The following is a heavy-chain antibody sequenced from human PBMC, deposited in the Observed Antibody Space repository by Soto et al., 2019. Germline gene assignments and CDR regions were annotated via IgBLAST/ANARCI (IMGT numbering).Heavy chain of an antibody. CDR3: AALYDFWSGYYTDFDY. V-gene: IGHV4-34*01. J-gene: IGHJ4*02. D-gene: IGHD3-3*01. CDR2: INHSGST. CDR1: GGSFSGYY. Sequence: SETLSLTCAVYGGSFSGYYWSWIRQPPGKGLEWIGEINHSGSTNYNPSLKSRVTISVDTSKNQFSLKLSSVTAADTAVYYCAALYDFWSGYYTDFDYWGQGTLVTVSS.